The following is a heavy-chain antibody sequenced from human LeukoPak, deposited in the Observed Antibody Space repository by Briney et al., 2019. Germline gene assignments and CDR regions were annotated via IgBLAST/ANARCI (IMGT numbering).Heavy chain of an antibody. Sequence: GGSLRLSCAASGSTFSSHAMGWVRQAPGKGLEWVSAIGGSGGSTYYADSVEGRFTISRDNSKNTLYLQMNSLRAEDTALYYCARDPGVVAFHYFDYWGQGTLVIVSS. V-gene: IGHV3-23*01. CDR3: ARDPGVVAFHYFDY. J-gene: IGHJ4*02. CDR2: IGGSGGST. CDR1: GSTFSSHA. D-gene: IGHD3-3*01.